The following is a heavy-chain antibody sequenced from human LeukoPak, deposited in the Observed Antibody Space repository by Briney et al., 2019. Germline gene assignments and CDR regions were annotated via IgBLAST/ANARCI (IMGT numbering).Heavy chain of an antibody. J-gene: IGHJ3*02. CDR3: ARPHDCSSTSCYGAFHI. V-gene: IGHV4-34*01. CDR2: INHSEST. D-gene: IGHD2-2*01. Sequence: PSETLSLTCAVYGGSFSGFFWTWLPPPQGNGLEWIGEINHSESTSYNPFLKSQVTISADPPTNQFSLKLSSVTAADTAVYYCARPHDCSSTSCYGAFHIWGQGTMVTVSS. CDR1: GGSFSGFF.